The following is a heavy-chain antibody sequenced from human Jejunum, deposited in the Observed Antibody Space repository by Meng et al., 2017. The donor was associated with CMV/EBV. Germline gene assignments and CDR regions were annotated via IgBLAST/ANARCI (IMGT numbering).Heavy chain of an antibody. D-gene: IGHD5-18*01. CDR1: GFSVSSNY. V-gene: IGHV3-66*01. Sequence: VRLVEVGGGLVQPGESLRLSCAASGFSVSSNYMSWVRQAPGKGLEWVTLIDSGGTTFYADSVKGRFTISRDNSKNVLYLQMNSVRAEDTALYHCVRNLGYTYGLVSWGQGTLVTVSS. CDR2: IDSGGTT. CDR3: VRNLGYTYGLVS. J-gene: IGHJ5*02.